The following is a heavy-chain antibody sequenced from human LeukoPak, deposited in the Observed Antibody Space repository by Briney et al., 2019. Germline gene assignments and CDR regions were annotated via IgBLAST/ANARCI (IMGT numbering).Heavy chain of an antibody. V-gene: IGHV4-39*07. CDR2: IYYSEST. CDR3: AREPNYGDYVLGLFQH. D-gene: IGHD4-17*01. J-gene: IGHJ1*01. Sequence: SETLSLTCTVSGGSISSNTYYWGWIRQPPGKGLEWIGSIYYSESTYYNPSLKSRVTISVDTSKNQFSLKLGSVTAADTAVYYCAREPNYGDYVLGLFQHWGQGTLVTVSS. CDR1: GGSISSNTYY.